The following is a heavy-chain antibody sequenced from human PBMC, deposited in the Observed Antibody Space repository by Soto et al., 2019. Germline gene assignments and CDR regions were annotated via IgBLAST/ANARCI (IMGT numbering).Heavy chain of an antibody. CDR3: ARGQSAQTPDY. CDR1: GFTFSSYA. CDR2: ISGGDNTV. Sequence: GGSLRLSCAASGFTFSSYAMHWVRQAPGKGLEWLSYISGGDNTVYYADSVKGRFTISRDNAKNSLYLQMSSLRAEDTAVYYCARGQSAQTPDYWGQGTLVTVSS. V-gene: IGHV3-48*04. J-gene: IGHJ4*02.